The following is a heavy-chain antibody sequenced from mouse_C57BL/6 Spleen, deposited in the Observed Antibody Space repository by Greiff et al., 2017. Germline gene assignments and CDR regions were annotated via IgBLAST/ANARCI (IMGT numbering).Heavy chain of an antibody. CDR3: ASIYYYGSSYAMDY. CDR1: GYTFTSYW. CDR2: IYPGSGST. V-gene: IGHV1-55*01. D-gene: IGHD1-1*01. J-gene: IGHJ4*01. Sequence: VKLQQPGAELVKPGASVKMSCKASGYTFTSYWITWVKQRPGQGLEWIGDIYPGSGSTNYNEKFKSKATLTVDTSSSTAYMQLSSLTSEDSAVYYCASIYYYGSSYAMDYWGQGTSVTVSA.